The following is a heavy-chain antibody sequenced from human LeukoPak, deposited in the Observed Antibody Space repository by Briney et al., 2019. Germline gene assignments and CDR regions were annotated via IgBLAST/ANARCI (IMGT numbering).Heavy chain of an antibody. V-gene: IGHV1-18*04. CDR1: GYTFTSYG. CDR2: ISAYNGNT. J-gene: IGHJ4*02. D-gene: IGHD4-17*01. Sequence: ASVTVSCKASGYTFTSYGISWVRQAPGQGLEWMGWISAYNGNTNYAQKLQGRVTMTTDTSTSTAYMELRSLRSDDTAVYYCARIDYGDYLGDYWGQGTLVTVSS. CDR3: ARIDYGDYLGDY.